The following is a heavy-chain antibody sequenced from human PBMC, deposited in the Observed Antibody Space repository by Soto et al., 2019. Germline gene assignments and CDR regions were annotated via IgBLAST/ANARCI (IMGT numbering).Heavy chain of an antibody. CDR2: MYNSVST. J-gene: IGHJ4*02. Sequence: QVQLQESGPGLVKPSQTLSLTCTVSGGSISSGGYYWSWIRQHPGKGLEWIGYMYNSVSTYYNPSLQSRGTISVAKSKNQFSLKLSSVTAADTAVYYCSRDPQYWGQGTLVTVSS. CDR3: SRDPQY. V-gene: IGHV4-31*03. CDR1: GGSISSGGYY.